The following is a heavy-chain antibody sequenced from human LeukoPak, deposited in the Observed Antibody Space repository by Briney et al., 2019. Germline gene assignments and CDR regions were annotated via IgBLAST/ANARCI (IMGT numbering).Heavy chain of an antibody. D-gene: IGHD3-16*01. CDR3: VRLKVGAYFDL. V-gene: IGHV4-34*01. Sequence: SETLSLTCAVYGGSFSGYYWSWIRQPPGKGLEWIGEVNHSGSTNYNPSLKSRVTISLDTSKKRFSLGLNSVTAADTAVYYCVRLKVGAYFDLWGRGTLVTVSS. CDR1: GGSFSGYY. J-gene: IGHJ2*01. CDR2: VNHSGST.